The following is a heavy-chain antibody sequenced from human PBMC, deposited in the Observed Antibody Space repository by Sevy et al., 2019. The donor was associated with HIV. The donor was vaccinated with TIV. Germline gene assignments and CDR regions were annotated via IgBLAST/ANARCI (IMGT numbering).Heavy chain of an antibody. D-gene: IGHD3-22*01. Sequence: ASVKVSCKASGGTFSSYAISWVRQAPGQGLEWMGGTIPIFGTANYAQKFQGRVTITADESTSTAYMELSSLRSEDTAVYYCARGPDYYDSSGYSLGEFDYWGQGTLVTVSS. J-gene: IGHJ4*02. CDR1: GGTFSSYA. CDR2: TIPIFGTA. V-gene: IGHV1-69*13. CDR3: ARGPDYYDSSGYSLGEFDY.